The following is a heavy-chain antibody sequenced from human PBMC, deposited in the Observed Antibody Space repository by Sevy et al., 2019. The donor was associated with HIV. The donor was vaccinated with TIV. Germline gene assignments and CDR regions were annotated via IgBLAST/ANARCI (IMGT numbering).Heavy chain of an antibody. J-gene: IGHJ4*02. Sequence: GGSLRLSCAASGFSFSQYWMHWVRQAPGKGLEWVANIKQDESEKYYVASVKGRFTISRDNAKNSVYLQMNSLIPEDTAIYYCARGNSGSFDYWGQGTLVTVSS. D-gene: IGHD3-22*01. CDR1: GFSFSQYW. V-gene: IGHV3-7*04. CDR3: ARGNSGSFDY. CDR2: IKQDESEK.